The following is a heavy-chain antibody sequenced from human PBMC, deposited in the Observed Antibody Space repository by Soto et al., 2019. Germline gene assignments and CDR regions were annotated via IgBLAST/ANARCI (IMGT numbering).Heavy chain of an antibody. CDR2: ISYDGSNK. CDR1: GFTFSSYA. CDR3: ARALEYYYYYYGMDV. Sequence: QVQLVESGGGVVQPGRSLRLSCAASGFTFSSYAMHWVRQAPGKGLEWVAVISYDGSNKYYADSVKGRFTISRDNSKNTLYLQMNSLRAEDTAVYYCARALEYYYYYYGMDVWGQGTTVTVSS. V-gene: IGHV3-30-3*01. J-gene: IGHJ6*02.